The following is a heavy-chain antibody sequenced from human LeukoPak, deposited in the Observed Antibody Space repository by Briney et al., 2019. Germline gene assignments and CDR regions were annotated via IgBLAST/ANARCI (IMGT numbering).Heavy chain of an antibody. J-gene: IGHJ4*02. CDR3: ARGGLRLGELSFPNY. Sequence: GGSLRLSCAASGFTFSSYSMNWVRQAPGKGLEWVSSISSSSSYIYYVDSVKGRFTISRDNAKNSLYLQMNSLSAEDTAVYYCARGGLRLGELSFPNYWGQGTLVTVSS. D-gene: IGHD3-16*02. CDR1: GFTFSSYS. CDR2: ISSSSSYI. V-gene: IGHV3-21*01.